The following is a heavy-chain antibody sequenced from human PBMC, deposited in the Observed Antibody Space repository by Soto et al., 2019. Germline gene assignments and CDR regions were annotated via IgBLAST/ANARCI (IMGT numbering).Heavy chain of an antibody. CDR1: GGSISSGDYY. CDR2: IYYSGST. Sequence: PSETLSLTCTVSGGSISSGDYYWSWIRQPPGKGLEWIGYIYYSGSTYYNPSLKSRVTISVDTSKNQFSLKLGSVTAADTAVYYCARVDVLRYYYGMDVWGQGTTVTVSS. CDR3: ARVDVLRYYYGMDV. J-gene: IGHJ6*02. V-gene: IGHV4-30-4*01.